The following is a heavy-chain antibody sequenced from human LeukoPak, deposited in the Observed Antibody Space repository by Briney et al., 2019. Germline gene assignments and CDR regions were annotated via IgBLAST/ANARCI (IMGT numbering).Heavy chain of an antibody. Sequence: GGSLRLSCAASGFTFSSYWMSWVRQAPGKGLEWVANIKQDGSEKYYVDSVKGRFTISRDNAKNSLYLQMNSLRAEDTAVYYCARDTTYGSGSYSFDYWGQGTLVTVSS. V-gene: IGHV3-7*01. CDR2: IKQDGSEK. CDR3: ARDTTYGSGSYSFDY. J-gene: IGHJ4*02. D-gene: IGHD3-10*01. CDR1: GFTFSSYW.